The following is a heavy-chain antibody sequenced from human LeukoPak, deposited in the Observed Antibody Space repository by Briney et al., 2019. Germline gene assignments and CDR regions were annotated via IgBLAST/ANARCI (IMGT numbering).Heavy chain of an antibody. Sequence: ASVKVSCKASGYTFTSYYMHWVRQAPGQGLEWMGIINPSGGSTSYAQKFQGRVTITADKSTSTAYMELSSLRSEDTAVYYCARDGWEGATRYFDLWGRGTLVTVSS. CDR3: ARDGWEGATRYFDL. CDR2: INPSGGST. CDR1: GYTFTSYY. V-gene: IGHV1-46*01. J-gene: IGHJ2*01. D-gene: IGHD1-26*01.